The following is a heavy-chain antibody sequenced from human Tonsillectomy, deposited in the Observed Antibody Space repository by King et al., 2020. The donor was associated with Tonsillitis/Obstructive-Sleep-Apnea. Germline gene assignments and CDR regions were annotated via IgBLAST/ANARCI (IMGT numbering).Heavy chain of an antibody. CDR2: IIHSGST. CDR3: ARGNTVTRSMDV. CDR1: GGAFSGYY. V-gene: IGHV4-34*01. Sequence: VQLQQWGAGLLKPSETLSLTCAVYGGAFSGYYWSWIRQPPGWGLEWFGEIIHSGSTNYNPSLKSRVTISIDTSKNQFSLNLSSVTAADTAVYYCARGNTVTRSMDVWGKGTTVTVSS. D-gene: IGHD4-11*01. J-gene: IGHJ6*03.